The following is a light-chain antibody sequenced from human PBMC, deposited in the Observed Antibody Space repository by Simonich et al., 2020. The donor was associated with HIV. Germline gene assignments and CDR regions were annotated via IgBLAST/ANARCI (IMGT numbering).Light chain of an antibody. CDR1: TSNIVYNT. J-gene: IGLJ1*01. CDR2: RKN. CDR3: AAWDDSLNGYV. V-gene: IGLV1-44*01. Sequence: QSVLTQPPSASGTPGQRVAISCSGSTSNIVYNTVNWYQQVPGTAPKLLIYRKNQRPSGVPDRCSGYKSGTSASLAISGLQSEDEAHYYCAAWDDSLNGYVFGTGTKVTGL.